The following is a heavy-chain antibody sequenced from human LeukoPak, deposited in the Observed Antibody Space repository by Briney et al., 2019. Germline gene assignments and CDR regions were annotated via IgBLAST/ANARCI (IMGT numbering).Heavy chain of an antibody. CDR3: ARGRGYCSGGSCYTPDY. J-gene: IGHJ4*02. V-gene: IGHV1-46*01. CDR1: GYTFTNFY. CDR2: TNPSGANT. Sequence: GASVKVSCKTSGYTFTNFYMHWVRQAPGQGLEWMGITNPSGANTGYAQKFQGRVTMTRDTSTSTVYMELSSLRSEDTAVYYCARGRGYCSGGSCYTPDYWGQGTLVTVSS. D-gene: IGHD2-15*01.